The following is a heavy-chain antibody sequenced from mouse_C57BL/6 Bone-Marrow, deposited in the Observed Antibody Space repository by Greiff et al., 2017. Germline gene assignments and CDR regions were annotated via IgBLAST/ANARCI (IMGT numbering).Heavy chain of an antibody. D-gene: IGHD1-1*01. V-gene: IGHV14-4*01. CDR1: GFNIKDDY. Sequence: EVQLQQSGAELVRPGASVKLSCTASGFNIKDDYMHWVKQRPEQGLEWIGWIDPENGDTESASKFQGKATITADTSSNTAYLQLSSLTSEDTAVYYCTTGGSPFAYWGQGTLVTVSA. CDR3: TTGGSPFAY. CDR2: IDPENGDT. J-gene: IGHJ3*01.